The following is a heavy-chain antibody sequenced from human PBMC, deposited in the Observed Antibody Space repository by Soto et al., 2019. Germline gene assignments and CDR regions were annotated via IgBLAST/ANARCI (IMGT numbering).Heavy chain of an antibody. V-gene: IGHV4-39*01. Sequence: SETLSLTCTVSGGSISSSSYYWGWIRQPPGKGLERIGSIYYGGSTYYNPSLKSRVTISVDTSKNQFSLKLSSVTAADTAVYYCARGWGYYDSSGYPYYYYGMDVWGQGTTVTVSS. CDR3: ARGWGYYDSSGYPYYYYGMDV. CDR1: GGSISSSSYY. J-gene: IGHJ6*02. CDR2: IYYGGST. D-gene: IGHD3-22*01.